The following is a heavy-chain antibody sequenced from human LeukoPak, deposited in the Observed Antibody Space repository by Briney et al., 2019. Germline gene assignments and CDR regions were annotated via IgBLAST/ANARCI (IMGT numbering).Heavy chain of an antibody. J-gene: IGHJ3*02. CDR2: ISGNAGSL. D-gene: IGHD2-15*01. Sequence: TGGSLRLSCAASGFTFNSYAMSWVRQAPGKGLEWVSSISGNAGSLYYADSVKGHFTISRDNSRNTLYLQMDNLRAEDTAVYYCAKGIVVVVAASDAFDIWGQGTLVTVSS. V-gene: IGHV3-23*01. CDR1: GFTFNSYA. CDR3: AKGIVVVVAASDAFDI.